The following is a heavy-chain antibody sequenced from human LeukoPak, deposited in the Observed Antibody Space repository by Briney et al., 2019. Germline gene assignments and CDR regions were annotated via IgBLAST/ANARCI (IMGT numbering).Heavy chain of an antibody. CDR2: ISWNSGSI. CDR1: GFTFDDYA. Sequence: GGSLRLSCAASGFTFDDYAMHWVRQDPGKGLEWVSGISWNSGSIGYADSVKGRFTISRDNAKNSLYLQMNSLRAEDTALYYCAKEGGSSIDAFDIWGQGTMVTVSS. J-gene: IGHJ3*02. V-gene: IGHV3-9*01. CDR3: AKEGGSSIDAFDI. D-gene: IGHD2-15*01.